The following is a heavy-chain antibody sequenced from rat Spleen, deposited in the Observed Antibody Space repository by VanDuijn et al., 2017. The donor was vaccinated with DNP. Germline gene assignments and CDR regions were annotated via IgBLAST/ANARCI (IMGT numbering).Heavy chain of an antibody. J-gene: IGHJ2*01. CDR1: GFTFSDYY. CDR3: ARWNSGHFDY. D-gene: IGHD4-3*01. CDR2: IRYDGVGT. Sequence: EVQLVESGGDLVQPGRSLKLFCAASGFTFSDYYMAWIRQAPTKGLEWVAYIRYDGVGTKYGDSVKGRFTISRDNAKNTLYLQMSSLRSEDMATYYCARWNSGHFDYWGQGVMVPVSS. V-gene: IGHV5-22*01.